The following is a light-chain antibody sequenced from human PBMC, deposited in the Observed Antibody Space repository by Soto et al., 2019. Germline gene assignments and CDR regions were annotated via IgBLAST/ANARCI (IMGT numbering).Light chain of an antibody. CDR1: SGYSNYK. CDR2: VGTGGIVG. V-gene: IGLV9-49*01. CDR3: GVDYGSGSNFVRV. J-gene: IGLJ3*02. Sequence: QSVLTQPPSASASLGASVTLTCTLSSGYSNYKVDWYQQRPGKGPRFVMRVGTGGIVGSKGDDIPDRFSVLGSGLNRYLTINNIQEEDESDYHCGVDYGSGSNFVRVFGGGTKVTVL.